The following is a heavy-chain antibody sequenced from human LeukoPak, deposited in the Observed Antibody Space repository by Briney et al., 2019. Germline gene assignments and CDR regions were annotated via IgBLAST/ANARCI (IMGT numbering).Heavy chain of an antibody. Sequence: PLQTLSLTCTVSGGSISSGGYYWSWIRQHPGKGLEWVGYIYYSGSTYYNPSLKSRVTISVDTSKNQFSLKLSSVTAADTAVYYCASFLETDYYDSSGYPGFRYWGQGTLVTVSS. CDR2: IYYSGST. D-gene: IGHD3-22*01. CDR1: GGSISSGGYY. J-gene: IGHJ4*02. V-gene: IGHV4-31*03. CDR3: ASFLETDYYDSSGYPGFRY.